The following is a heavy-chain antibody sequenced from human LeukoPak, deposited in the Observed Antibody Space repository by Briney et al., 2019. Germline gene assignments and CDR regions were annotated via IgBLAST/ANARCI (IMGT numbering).Heavy chain of an antibody. D-gene: IGHD3-3*01. V-gene: IGHV4-34*01. CDR2: INHSGST. Sequence: SETLSLACAVYGGSFSGYYWSWIRQPPGKGLEWIGEINHSGSTNYNPSLKSRVTISVDTSKNQFSLKLSSVTAADTAVYYCASTYYDFWSGYPYYMDVWGKGTTVTVSS. J-gene: IGHJ6*03. CDR1: GGSFSGYY. CDR3: ASTYYDFWSGYPYYMDV.